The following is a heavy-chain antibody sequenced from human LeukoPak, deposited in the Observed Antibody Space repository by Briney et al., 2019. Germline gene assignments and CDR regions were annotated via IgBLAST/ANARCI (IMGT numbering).Heavy chain of an antibody. CDR3: AKPAYAGYYYYMDV. CDR2: ISGSGGNT. J-gene: IGHJ6*03. D-gene: IGHD3-16*01. V-gene: IGHV3-23*01. CDR1: GFTFSSYA. Sequence: GGSLRLSCATSGFTFSSYAMSWVRQAPGKGLEWVSSISGSGGNTYYADSVKGRFTISRDYSKNTLYLQMNSLRVEDTAVYYCAKPAYAGYYYYMDVWGKGTTVTVSS.